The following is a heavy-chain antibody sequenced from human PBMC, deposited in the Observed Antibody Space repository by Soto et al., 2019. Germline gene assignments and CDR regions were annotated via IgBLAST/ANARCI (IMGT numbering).Heavy chain of an antibody. CDR2: ISGGGGGT. V-gene: IGHV3-23*01. J-gene: IGHJ4*02. CDR1: GFTFSNYA. CDR3: AKGSQYDILTAYHACDS. Sequence: EVQLLESGGGLVQPGGSLRLSCSVSGFTFSNYAMTWVRQAPGKGLEWVSSISGGGGGTHYADSMKGRFSISRDNSKNTLHLEMNRLRAADTAVYYCAKGSQYDILTAYHACDSWGQGTLVTVSS. D-gene: IGHD3-9*01.